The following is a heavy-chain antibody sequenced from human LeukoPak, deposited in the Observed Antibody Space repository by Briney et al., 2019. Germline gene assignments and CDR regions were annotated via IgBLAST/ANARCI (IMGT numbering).Heavy chain of an antibody. V-gene: IGHV1-2*02. D-gene: IGHD2-21*02. CDR2: INPNSGGT. CDR1: GYTFTGYY. CDR3: ARRWGMYGDQFDY. J-gene: IGHJ4*02. Sequence: ASVTVSCKASGYTFTGYYMHWVRQAPGQGLEWMGWINPNSGGTNYAQKFQGRVTMTRDTSISTAYMELSRLRSDDTAVYYCARRWGMYGDQFDYWGQGTLVTVSS.